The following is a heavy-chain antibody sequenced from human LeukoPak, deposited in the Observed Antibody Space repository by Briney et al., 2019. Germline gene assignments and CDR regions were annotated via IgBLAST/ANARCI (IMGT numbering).Heavy chain of an antibody. CDR2: ISGSGGST. V-gene: IGHV3-23*01. CDR1: GFTFSSYA. D-gene: IGHD3-10*01. CDR3: AKVMVRGVITEDAFDI. Sequence: GGSLRLSCAASGFTFSSYAMSWVRQAPGKGLEWVSAISGSGGSTYYADSVKGRFTISRDNSKNTLYLQMNSLRAEDTAVYYCAKVMVRGVITEDAFDIWSQGTMVTVSS. J-gene: IGHJ3*02.